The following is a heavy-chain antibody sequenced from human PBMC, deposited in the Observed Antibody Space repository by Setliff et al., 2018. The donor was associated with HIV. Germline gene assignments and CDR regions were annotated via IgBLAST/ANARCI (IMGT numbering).Heavy chain of an antibody. Sequence: PSETLSLTCAVYGGSFSGFYWTFIRQSPGKGLEWIGEVTHSGTTTYDPSLKSRITISVDTSKNQFSLKLTSVTAADMGVDYCARGRKKTLAVSGTRYFDFWGQGTLVTVSS. CDR2: VTHSGTT. D-gene: IGHD6-19*01. V-gene: IGHV4-34*01. CDR3: ARGRKKTLAVSGTRYFDF. J-gene: IGHJ4*02. CDR1: GGSFSGFY.